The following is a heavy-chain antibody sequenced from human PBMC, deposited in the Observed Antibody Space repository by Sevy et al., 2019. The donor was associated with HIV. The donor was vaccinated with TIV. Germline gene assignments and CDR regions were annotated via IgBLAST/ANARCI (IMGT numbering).Heavy chain of an antibody. CDR3: AREGCSKPHDY. Sequence: GGSLRLSCAASGFTFSNYAMSWVRQSPGKGLEWVSTFSFGCGKINYTDSVKGRFTISRDNSKNTLYLQMNSLRAEDTALYYCAREGCSKPHDYWGQGTLVTVSS. CDR2: FSFGCGKI. J-gene: IGHJ4*02. V-gene: IGHV3-23*01. CDR1: GFTFSNYA. D-gene: IGHD2-2*01.